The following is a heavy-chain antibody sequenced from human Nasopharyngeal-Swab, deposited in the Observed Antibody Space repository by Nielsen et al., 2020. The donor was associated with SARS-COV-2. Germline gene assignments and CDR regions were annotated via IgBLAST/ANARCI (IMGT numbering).Heavy chain of an antibody. CDR1: GGTFSSYA. D-gene: IGHD1-26*01. Sequence: SVKVSCKASGGTFSSYAISLVRQAPGQGLEWMGGIIPIFGTANYAQKFQGRVTITAAKSTSTAYMELSSLCSEDTAVYYCARDFRQRWELLHYYYYYGMDVWGQGTTVTVSS. CDR2: IIPIFGTA. V-gene: IGHV1-69*06. J-gene: IGHJ6*02. CDR3: ARDFRQRWELLHYYYYYGMDV.